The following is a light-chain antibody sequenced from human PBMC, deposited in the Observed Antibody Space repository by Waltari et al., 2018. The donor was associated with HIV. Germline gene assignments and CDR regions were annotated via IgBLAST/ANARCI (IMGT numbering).Light chain of an antibody. V-gene: IGKV1-NL1*01. Sequence: DIQMTQSPSSLSASIGDTVTISCRASQDISNSVSWFQQQPGKAPKLLVHGFFLLQRGVPSRVSGSGSGTDYTLTISGLQSDDFATYFCQQYYGVPLTFGGGTRVDI. CDR3: QQYYGVPLT. CDR1: QDISNS. CDR2: GFF. J-gene: IGKJ4*01.